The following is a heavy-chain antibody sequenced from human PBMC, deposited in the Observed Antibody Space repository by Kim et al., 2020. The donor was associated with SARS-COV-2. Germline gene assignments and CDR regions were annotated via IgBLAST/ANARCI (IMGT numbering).Heavy chain of an antibody. Sequence: SETLSLTCTVSGGSISSGGYYWSWIRQHPGKGLVWIGYIYYSGSTYYNPSLKSRVTISVDTSKNQFSLKLSSVTAADTAEYYCASTLDCGGDCYEPYYFDYWGQGTLVTVSS. J-gene: IGHJ4*01. CDR2: IYYSGST. V-gene: IGHV4-31*03. CDR3: ASTLDCGGDCYEPYYFDY. CDR1: GGSISSGGYY. D-gene: IGHD2-21*01.